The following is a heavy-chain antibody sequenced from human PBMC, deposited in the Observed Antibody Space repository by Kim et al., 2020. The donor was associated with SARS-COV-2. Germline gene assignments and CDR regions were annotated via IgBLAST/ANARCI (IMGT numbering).Heavy chain of an antibody. D-gene: IGHD2-2*01. CDR2: INHSGST. Sequence: SETLSLTCAVYGGSFSGYYWSWIRQPPGKGLEWIGEINHSGSTNYNPSLKSRVTISVDTSKNQFSLKLSSVTAADTAVYYCARQGGYCSSTSCHGLKYPYYDYGMDVWGQGTTVTVSS. CDR1: GGSFSGYY. J-gene: IGHJ6*02. V-gene: IGHV4-34*01. CDR3: ARQGGYCSSTSCHGLKYPYYDYGMDV.